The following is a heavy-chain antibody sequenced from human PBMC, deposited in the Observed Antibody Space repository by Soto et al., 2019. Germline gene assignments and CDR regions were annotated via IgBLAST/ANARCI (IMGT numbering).Heavy chain of an antibody. CDR1: GYTFTSYY. V-gene: IGHV1-46*01. D-gene: IGHD3-3*01. J-gene: IGHJ6*02. CDR2: INPSGGST. Sequence: GASVKVSCKASGYTFTSYYMHWVRQAPGQGLEWMGIINPSGGSTSYAQKFQGRVTMTRDTSTSTVYMELSSLRSEDTAVYYCARRIGARFLEFLGGDYYYGMDVWGQGTTVTVSS. CDR3: ARRIGARFLEFLGGDYYYGMDV.